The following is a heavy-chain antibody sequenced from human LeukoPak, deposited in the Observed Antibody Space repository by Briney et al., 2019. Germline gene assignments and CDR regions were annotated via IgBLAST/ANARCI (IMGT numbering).Heavy chain of an antibody. CDR1: GFTFSSYD. Sequence: PGGSLRLSCAASGFTFSSYDMHWVHQAPGKGLEWVAVISYDGSNKYYADSVRGRFTISRDNSKTTLYLQMNSLRVEDTALYSCAREHNGDLYFDYWGQGTLVTVPS. CDR3: AREHNGDLYFDY. J-gene: IGHJ4*02. V-gene: IGHV3-30-3*01. D-gene: IGHD4-17*01. CDR2: ISYDGSNK.